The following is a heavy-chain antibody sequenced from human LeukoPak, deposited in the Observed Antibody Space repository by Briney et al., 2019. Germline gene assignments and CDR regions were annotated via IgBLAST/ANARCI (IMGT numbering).Heavy chain of an antibody. Sequence: PSQTLSLICTVSGGSISSGYYYWTWIRQNPGKGLEWIGYIYYNGSTHYNPSLQSRVTISVDTSKNQFSLNLSSVTAADTAVYYCARAFSFRTSFRFDPWGQGTLVTVSS. D-gene: IGHD2-2*01. CDR2: IYYNGST. J-gene: IGHJ5*02. CDR3: ARAFSFRTSFRFDP. CDR1: GGSISSGYYY. V-gene: IGHV4-31*03.